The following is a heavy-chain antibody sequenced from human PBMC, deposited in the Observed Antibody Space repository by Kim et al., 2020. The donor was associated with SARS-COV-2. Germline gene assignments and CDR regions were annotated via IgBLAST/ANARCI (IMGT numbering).Heavy chain of an antibody. V-gene: IGHV3-30*04. CDR3: ARAISEYCSGGSCYSWPIYYYGMDV. Sequence: GGSLRLSCAASGFTFSSYAMHWVRQAPGKGLEWVAVISYDGSNKYYVDSVKGRFTISRDNSKNTLYLQMNSLRAEDTAVYYCARAISEYCSGGSCYSWPIYYYGMDVWGQGTTVTVSS. CDR1: GFTFSSYA. J-gene: IGHJ6*02. D-gene: IGHD2-15*01. CDR2: ISYDGSNK.